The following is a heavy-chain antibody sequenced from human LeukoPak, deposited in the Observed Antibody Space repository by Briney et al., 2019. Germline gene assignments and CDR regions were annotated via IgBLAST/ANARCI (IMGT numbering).Heavy chain of an antibody. D-gene: IGHD4-11*01. CDR1: GFTFSSYG. V-gene: IGHV3-33*01. J-gene: IGHJ6*02. CDR3: ARDMADYSNYGWIMDV. CDR2: IWYDGSNK. Sequence: GGSLRLSCAASGFTFSSYGMHWVRQAPGKGLEWVAVIWYDGSNKYYADSVKGRFTISRDNSKNTLYLQMNSLRAEDTAVYYCARDMADYSNYGWIMDVWSQGTTVTVSS.